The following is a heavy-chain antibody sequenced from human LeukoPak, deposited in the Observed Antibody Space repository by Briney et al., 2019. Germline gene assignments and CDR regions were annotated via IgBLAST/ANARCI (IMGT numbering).Heavy chain of an antibody. V-gene: IGHV4-59*01. CDR3: ARVRDDPYYDILTGSNYYYYMDV. CDR2: IYYSGST. J-gene: IGHJ6*03. Sequence: SETLSLTCSVSGSYINNYYWSWIRQPPGKGLEWIGYIYYSGSTNYNPSLKSRVTISVDTSKNQFSLKLSSVTAADTAVYYCARVRDDPYYDILTGSNYYYYMDVWGKGTTVTVSS. CDR1: GSYINNYY. D-gene: IGHD3-9*01.